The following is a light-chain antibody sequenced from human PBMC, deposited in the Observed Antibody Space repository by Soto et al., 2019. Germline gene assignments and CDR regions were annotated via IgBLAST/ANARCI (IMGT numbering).Light chain of an antibody. CDR2: FNS. J-gene: IGLJ3*02. V-gene: IGLV3-21*04. CDR3: QVWDGRSDHPV. Sequence: SSELTQPPSVSVAPGKTARITCGGDNIGSKGVHWYQQKPGQAPVLVIYFNSARPSGIPERFSGSNSGNTATLTISRVEDGDEADYSCQVWDGRSDHPVFGGGTKLTVL. CDR1: NIGSKG.